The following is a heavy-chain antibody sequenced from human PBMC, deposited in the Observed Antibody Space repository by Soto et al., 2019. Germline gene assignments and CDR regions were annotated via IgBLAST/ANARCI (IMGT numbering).Heavy chain of an antibody. Sequence: GGSLRLSCAASGFTFSSYGMHWVRQAPGKGLEWVAVIWYDGSNKYYADSVKGRFTISRDNSKNTLYLQMNSLRAEDTAVYYCARLGLYCGGDCDDYYYGMDVWGQGTTVTVS. CDR1: GFTFSSYG. CDR3: ARLGLYCGGDCDDYYYGMDV. V-gene: IGHV3-33*01. J-gene: IGHJ6*02. CDR2: IWYDGSNK. D-gene: IGHD2-21*02.